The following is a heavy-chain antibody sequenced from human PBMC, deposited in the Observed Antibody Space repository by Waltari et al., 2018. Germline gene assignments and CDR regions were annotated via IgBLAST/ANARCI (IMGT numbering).Heavy chain of an antibody. J-gene: IGHJ6*02. Sequence: QVQLQQWGAGLLKPSETLSLTCAVYGGSFSGYYWSWIRQPPGKGLEWIGEINHSGSTNYNPSLKGRVTIAVDTSKNQFYLKLSSVTAADTAVYYCAIPTVTLYGMDVWGQGTTVTVSS. CDR3: AIPTVTLYGMDV. V-gene: IGHV4-34*01. CDR1: GGSFSGYY. CDR2: INHSGST. D-gene: IGHD4-17*01.